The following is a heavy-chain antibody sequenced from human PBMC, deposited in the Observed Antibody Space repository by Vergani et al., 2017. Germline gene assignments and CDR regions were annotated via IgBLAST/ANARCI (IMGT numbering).Heavy chain of an antibody. CDR3: ARDNVDTAMVRFYYFDY. Sequence: QVQLVQSGAEVKKPGASVKVSCKASGYTFTGYYMHWVRQAPGQGLEWMGWISAYNSNTNYAQKLQGRVTMTTDTSTSTAYMELRSLRSDDTAVYYCARDNVDTAMVRFYYFDYWGQGTLVTVSS. CDR1: GYTFTGYY. D-gene: IGHD5-18*01. J-gene: IGHJ4*02. CDR2: ISAYNSNT. V-gene: IGHV1-18*04.